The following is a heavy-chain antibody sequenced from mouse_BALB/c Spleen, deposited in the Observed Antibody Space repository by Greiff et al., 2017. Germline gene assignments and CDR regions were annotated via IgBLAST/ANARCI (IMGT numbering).Heavy chain of an antibody. V-gene: IGHV5-6-3*01. D-gene: IGHD1-1*01. Sequence: EVQRVESGGGLVQPGGSLKLSCAASGFTFSSYGMSWVRQTPDKRLELVATINSNGGSTYYPDSVKGRFTISRDNAKNTLYLQMSSLKSEDTAMYYCARRGTVVDYYAMDYWGQGTSVTVSS. J-gene: IGHJ4*01. CDR1: GFTFSSYG. CDR3: ARRGTVVDYYAMDY. CDR2: INSNGGST.